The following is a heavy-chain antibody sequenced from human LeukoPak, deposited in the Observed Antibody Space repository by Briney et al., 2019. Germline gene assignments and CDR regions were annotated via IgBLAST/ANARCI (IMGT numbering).Heavy chain of an antibody. Sequence: SETLSLTCSVSRGSISDYYWSWIRLPPGNGLEWIGYIHRGGTINYNPSLKSRVTMSLDASKNQISLMLSSVTAADPAVYYCARHWLEATKTYSYWFDPWGQGTLVTVSS. CDR1: RGSISDYY. D-gene: IGHD2-21*01. CDR3: ARHWLEATKTYSYWFDP. CDR2: IHRGGTI. J-gene: IGHJ5*02. V-gene: IGHV4-4*09.